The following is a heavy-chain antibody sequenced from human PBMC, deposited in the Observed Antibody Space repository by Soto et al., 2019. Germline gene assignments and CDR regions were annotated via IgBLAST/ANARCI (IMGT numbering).Heavy chain of an antibody. V-gene: IGHV1-3*01. CDR1: GYTFTDYA. CDR3: ARGVLTGSWVGYAFDI. Sequence: ASVKVSCKASGYTFTDYAMHWVRQAPGQRLEWMGWINAGNGNTKYSQKFQGRVTITRDTSATTAYMDLSSLRSEDTAVYYCARGVLTGSWVGYAFDIWGQGTMVTVSS. CDR2: INAGNGNT. D-gene: IGHD3-9*01. J-gene: IGHJ3*02.